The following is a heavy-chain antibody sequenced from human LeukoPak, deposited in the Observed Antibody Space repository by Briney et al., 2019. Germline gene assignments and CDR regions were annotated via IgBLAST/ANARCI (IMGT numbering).Heavy chain of an antibody. Sequence: SETLSLTCAVYGGSFSGYYWSWIRQPPGKGLEWIGEINHSGSTNYNPSLKSRVTISVDTSKNQFSLKLSSVTAADTAVYYCARERLVGATSVYYWGQGTLVTVSS. D-gene: IGHD1-26*01. CDR3: ARERLVGATSVYY. V-gene: IGHV4-34*01. J-gene: IGHJ4*02. CDR1: GGSFSGYY. CDR2: INHSGST.